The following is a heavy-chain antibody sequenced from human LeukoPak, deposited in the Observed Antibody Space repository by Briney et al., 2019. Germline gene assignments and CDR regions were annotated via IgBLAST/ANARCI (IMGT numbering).Heavy chain of an antibody. CDR2: IHYSGST. CDR3: ARSVGGAFDI. D-gene: IGHD3-3*01. V-gene: IGHV4-59*01. CDR1: GGSISSYY. J-gene: IGHJ3*02. Sequence: SETLSLTCTVSGGSISSYYWSWIRQPPGKGLEWIGYIHYSGSTNYNPSLKSRITVSVDTSKNQFSLKLNSMTAADTAVYYCARSVGGAFDIWGPGTTVTVS.